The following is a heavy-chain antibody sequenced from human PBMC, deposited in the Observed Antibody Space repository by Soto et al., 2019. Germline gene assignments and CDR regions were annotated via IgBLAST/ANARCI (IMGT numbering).Heavy chain of an antibody. Sequence: PSETLSLTCSVSGGSISSSSYNWHWIRQPPRKGLEWIGTIYYNGDTDYNPSLKSRATISVDASDYQFSLKLSSVTAADTSIYYCARFSGNAFDIWGHGTMVTVSS. CDR3: ARFSGNAFDI. J-gene: IGHJ3*02. CDR2: IYYNGDT. V-gene: IGHV4-39*01. CDR1: GGSISSSSYN.